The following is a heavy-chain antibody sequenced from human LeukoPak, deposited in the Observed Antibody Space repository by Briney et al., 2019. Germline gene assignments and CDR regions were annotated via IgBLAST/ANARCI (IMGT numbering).Heavy chain of an antibody. V-gene: IGHV4-59*01. J-gene: IGHJ4*02. CDR1: GGSISSYY. Sequence: PSETLSLTCTVSGGSISSYYWSWIRQPPGKGLEWIGYIYYSGSTNYNPSLKSRVTISVDTSKNQFSLKLSSVTAADTAVYYCARERVSSGNFDYWGQGTLVTVSS. CDR2: IYYSGST. D-gene: IGHD6-19*01. CDR3: ARERVSSGNFDY.